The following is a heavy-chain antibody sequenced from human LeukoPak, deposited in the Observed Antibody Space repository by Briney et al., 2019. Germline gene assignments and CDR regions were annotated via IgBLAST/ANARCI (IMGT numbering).Heavy chain of an antibody. CDR1: GGSISSSSYY. Sequence: PSETLSLTCTVSGGSISSSSYYWGWIRRPPGKGLEWIGSIYYSGSTYYNPSLKSRVTISVDTSKNQFSLKLSSVTAADTAVYYCARQVRSSSHKFDYWGQGTLVTVSS. V-gene: IGHV4-39*01. CDR2: IYYSGST. D-gene: IGHD6-13*01. CDR3: ARQVRSSSHKFDY. J-gene: IGHJ4*02.